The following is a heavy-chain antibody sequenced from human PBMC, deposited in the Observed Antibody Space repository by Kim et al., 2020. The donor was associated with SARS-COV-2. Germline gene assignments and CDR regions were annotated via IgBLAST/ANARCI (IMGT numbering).Heavy chain of an antibody. Sequence: SETLSLTCTVSGGSIDTYYWTWIRQSAEKGLEWIGRIYSSGNTDYNPSLKSRVTILVDTSKNQFSLKLTSMSAADTAVYYCARGADSMGYWGQGILVSVS. CDR2: IYSSGNT. CDR3: ARGADSMGY. D-gene: IGHD4-4*01. J-gene: IGHJ4*02. V-gene: IGHV4-4*07. CDR1: GGSIDTYY.